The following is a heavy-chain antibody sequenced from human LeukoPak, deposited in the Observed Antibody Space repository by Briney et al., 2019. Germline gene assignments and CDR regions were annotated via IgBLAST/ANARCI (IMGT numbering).Heavy chain of an antibody. CDR1: GYTFTSYD. V-gene: IGHV1-8*03. Sequence: ASVKVSCKASGYTFTSYDINWVRQATGQGLEWMGWMNPNSGNTGYAQKFQGRVTITRNTSISTAYMELSSLRSEDTAVYSCARNRIAAAGLPFHYFDYWGQGTLVTVSS. CDR2: MNPNSGNT. D-gene: IGHD6-13*01. CDR3: ARNRIAAAGLPFHYFDY. J-gene: IGHJ4*02.